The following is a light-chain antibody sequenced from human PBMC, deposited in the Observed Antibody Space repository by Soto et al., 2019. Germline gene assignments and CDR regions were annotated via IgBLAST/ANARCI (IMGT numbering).Light chain of an antibody. CDR2: DAS. CDR1: QGISSA. V-gene: IGKV1-13*02. J-gene: IGKJ4*01. CDR3: QQFNSYLT. Sequence: AIQLTQSPSSLSASVGDRVTITCRASQGISSALAWYQQKPGKAPKLLIYDASSLESGVPSRFSGSGSGTDFTLTISSLQPEDCATYYCQQFNSYLTFGGGTKVEIK.